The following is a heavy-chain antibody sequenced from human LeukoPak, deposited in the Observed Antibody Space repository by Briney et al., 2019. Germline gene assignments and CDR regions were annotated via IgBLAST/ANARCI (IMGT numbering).Heavy chain of an antibody. CDR2: ISNDGSNK. CDR3: ARPAGGHYDFWSGYSPVDP. J-gene: IGHJ5*02. CDR1: GFTFSSYS. V-gene: IGHV3-30*03. D-gene: IGHD3-3*01. Sequence: GGSLRLSCAASGFTFSSYSMNWVRQAPGKGLEWVAVISNDGSNKYYADSVKGRFTISRDNSKNTLYLQMNSLTTEDTAVYYCARPAGGHYDFWSGYSPVDPWGQGTLVTVSS.